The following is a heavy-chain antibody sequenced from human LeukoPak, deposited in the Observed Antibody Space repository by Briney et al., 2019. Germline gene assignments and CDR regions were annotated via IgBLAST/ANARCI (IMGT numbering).Heavy chain of an antibody. CDR3: AKDQGMDTAQIAYYYYGMDV. CDR2: ISGSGGST. CDR1: GFTFSSYA. V-gene: IGHV3-23*01. Sequence: PGGSLRLSCAASGFTFSSYAMSWVRQAPGKGLEWVSAISGSGGSTYYADSVKGRFTISRDNSKNTLYLQMNSLRAEDTAVYYCAKDQGMDTAQIAYYYYGMDVWGQGTTVTVSS. J-gene: IGHJ6*02. D-gene: IGHD5-18*01.